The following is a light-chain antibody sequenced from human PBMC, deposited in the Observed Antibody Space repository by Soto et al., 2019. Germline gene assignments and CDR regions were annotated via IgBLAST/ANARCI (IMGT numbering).Light chain of an antibody. CDR1: QSVSSS. J-gene: IGKJ4*01. CDR2: DAS. Sequence: EIVLTQSPATLSLSPGERATLSCRASQSVSSSLAWYQQKPGQAPRLLIYDASNRATGIPARFSGSGSGTDFTLTISSLEPEDFAVYYCQQHGNWPLTFGGGTKVEIK. CDR3: QQHGNWPLT. V-gene: IGKV3-11*01.